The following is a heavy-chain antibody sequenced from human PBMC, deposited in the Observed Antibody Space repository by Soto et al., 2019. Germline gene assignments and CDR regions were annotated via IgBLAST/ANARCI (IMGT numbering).Heavy chain of an antibody. CDR3: ATGGRYCSRTGCLYWYLDL. CDR1: SGSISTHNW. D-gene: IGHD2-2*01. J-gene: IGHJ2*01. Sequence: QVQLQESGPGLVKPSGTLSLTCAVSSGSISTHNWWSWVRQPPGKGLEWSGDIHHSGTTNYNPSLKRRVTMSVDKSKNQFSLQLNPVTAADTAVYYCATGGRYCSRTGCLYWYLDLWGRGTLVSVSS. V-gene: IGHV4-4*02. CDR2: IHHSGTT.